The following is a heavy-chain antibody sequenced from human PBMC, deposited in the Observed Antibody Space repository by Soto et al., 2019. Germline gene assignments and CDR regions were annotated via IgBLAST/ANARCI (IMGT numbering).Heavy chain of an antibody. CDR2: IYHSGNT. V-gene: IGHV4-39*02. CDR3: ARDHVGSPGDY. CDR1: GGSISSSTYY. Sequence: SETLSLTCTVSGGSISSSTYYWGWIRQPPGKGLEWIGSIYHSGNTYYNPSLKSRVTISVDTSKNQFSLQLNSVTPEDTAVYYCARDHVGSPGDYWGQGTLVTVSS. D-gene: IGHD1-26*01. J-gene: IGHJ4*02.